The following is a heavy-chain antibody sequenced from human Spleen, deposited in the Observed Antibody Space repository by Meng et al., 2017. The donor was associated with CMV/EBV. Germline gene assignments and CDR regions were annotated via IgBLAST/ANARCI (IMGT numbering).Heavy chain of an antibody. CDR1: GFTFSSYS. D-gene: IGHD3-10*01. J-gene: IGHJ4*02. V-gene: IGHV3-21*01. CDR3: ARALHYYGSGTLDS. CDR2: ISSSSSYI. Sequence: GESLKISYAASGFTFSSYSMNWVRQAPGKRLEWVSSISSSSSYIYYADSLKGRFTISRDNAKNSLYLQMHSLRAEDTAVYYCARALHYYGSGTLDSWGQGTLVTVSS.